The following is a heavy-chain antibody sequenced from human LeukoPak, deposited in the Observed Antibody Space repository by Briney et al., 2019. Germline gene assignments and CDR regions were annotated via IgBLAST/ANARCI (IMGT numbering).Heavy chain of an antibody. CDR3: ARATYCGGDCSREGSIDY. V-gene: IGHV4-38-2*02. D-gene: IGHD2-21*01. J-gene: IGHJ4*02. CDR1: GYSINSGYY. CDR2: IYHSGST. Sequence: SETLSLTCTVSGYSINSGYYWAWIRQPPGRGLEWIGSIYHSGSTYYSPSLKSRVTISVDTSKNQFSLKLNSVTAADTAMYSCARATYCGGDCSREGSIDYWGQGTLVTVSS.